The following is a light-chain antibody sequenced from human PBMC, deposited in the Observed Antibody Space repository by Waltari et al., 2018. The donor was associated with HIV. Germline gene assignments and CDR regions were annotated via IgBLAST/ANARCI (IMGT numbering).Light chain of an antibody. Sequence: AIRMTESPSSLSASIGDKVTITCRASQDVSDSLAWYQKRPGKAPRLLIFGASTLQSGVPSRFSGSRSGPDFTLTIGCLQSEDFATYYCQQYFDFPPTFGPGTKVDF. V-gene: IGKV1-8*01. CDR2: GAS. CDR3: QQYFDFPPT. CDR1: QDVSDS. J-gene: IGKJ3*01.